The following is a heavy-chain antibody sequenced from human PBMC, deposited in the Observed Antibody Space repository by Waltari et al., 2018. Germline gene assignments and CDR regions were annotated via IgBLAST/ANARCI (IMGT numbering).Heavy chain of an antibody. CDR2: IYYSGST. J-gene: IGHJ6*02. Sequence: QVQLQESGPGLVKPSETLSLTCTVSGGSISSYYWSWIRPPPGKGLEWIGYIYYSGSTNYNPSLKSRVTISVDTSKNQFSLKLSSVTAADTAVYYCTRFGEKESSYYYYYGMDVWGQGTTVTVSS. V-gene: IGHV4-59*01. CDR3: TRFGEKESSYYYYYGMDV. CDR1: GGSISSYY. D-gene: IGHD3-10*01.